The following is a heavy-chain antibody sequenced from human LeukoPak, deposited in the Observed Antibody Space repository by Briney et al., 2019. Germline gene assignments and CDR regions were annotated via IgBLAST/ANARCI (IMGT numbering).Heavy chain of an antibody. J-gene: IGHJ4*02. Sequence: GGSLRLSCAASGFIFSSYGMSWVRQAPGKGLEWVSSISSSSSYIYYADSVKGRFTISRDNAKNSLYLQMNSLRAEDTAVYYCARGGSYPRYYFDYWGQGTLVTVSS. CDR2: ISSSSSYI. CDR1: GFIFSSYG. V-gene: IGHV3-21*01. CDR3: ARGGSYPRYYFDY. D-gene: IGHD1-26*01.